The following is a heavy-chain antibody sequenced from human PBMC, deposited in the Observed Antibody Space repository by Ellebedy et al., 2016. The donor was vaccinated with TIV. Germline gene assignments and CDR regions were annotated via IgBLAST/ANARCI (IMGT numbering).Heavy chain of an antibody. J-gene: IGHJ4*02. CDR1: GGSISNYI. CDR3: ARVFGYSYVQFDY. V-gene: IGHV4-59*01. D-gene: IGHD5-18*01. CDR2: IYYSWST. Sequence: MPSETLSLTCTVSGGSISNYIWSWIRQAPGKGLEWIGYIYYSWSTKYSPSLQSRVTISVDTSKNQFSLKVTSVTAADTAVYYCARVFGYSYVQFDYWGQGALVTVSS.